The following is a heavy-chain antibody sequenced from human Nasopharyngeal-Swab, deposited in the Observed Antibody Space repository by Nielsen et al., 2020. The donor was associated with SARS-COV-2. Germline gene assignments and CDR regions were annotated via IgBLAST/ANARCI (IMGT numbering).Heavy chain of an antibody. Sequence: VRQMPGKGLEWMGRIDPSDSYTNYSPSFQGRVTISADKSISTAYLQWSSLKASDTAMYYCASTQAQDYYYGMDVWGQGTTVTVSS. J-gene: IGHJ6*02. D-gene: IGHD5/OR15-5a*01. V-gene: IGHV5-10-1*01. CDR3: ASTQAQDYYYGMDV. CDR2: IDPSDSYT.